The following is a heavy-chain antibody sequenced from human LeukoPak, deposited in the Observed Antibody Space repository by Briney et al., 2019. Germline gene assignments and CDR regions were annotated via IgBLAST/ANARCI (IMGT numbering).Heavy chain of an antibody. J-gene: IGHJ4*02. CDR2: MNPNSGNT. Sequence: ASVKVSCKVSGYTFTGYYMHWVRQAPGQGLEWMRWMNPNSGNTGYAQKFQGRVTMTRNTSISTAYMELSSLRSEDTAVYYCARPGYYYGSGSSYYFDYWGQGTLVTVSS. CDR1: GYTFTGYY. CDR3: ARPGYYYGSGSSYYFDY. D-gene: IGHD3-10*01. V-gene: IGHV1-8*02.